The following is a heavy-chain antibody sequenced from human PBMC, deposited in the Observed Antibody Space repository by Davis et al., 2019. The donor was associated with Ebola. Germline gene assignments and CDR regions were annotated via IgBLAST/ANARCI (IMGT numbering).Heavy chain of an antibody. Sequence: PSETLSLTCTVSGGSVNHDFWSWIRQSPGKGLEWIGFISYTGTTNYNSSLKSRVTISVDTSKNQFSLKLSSVTAADTAIYYCARGGASSKYFDYWGQGSLVTVSS. CDR2: ISYTGTT. D-gene: IGHD3-16*01. CDR3: ARGGASSKYFDY. J-gene: IGHJ4*02. V-gene: IGHV4-59*02. CDR1: GGSVNHDF.